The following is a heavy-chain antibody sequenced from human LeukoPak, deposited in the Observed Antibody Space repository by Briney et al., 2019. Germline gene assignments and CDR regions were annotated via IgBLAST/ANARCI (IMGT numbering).Heavy chain of an antibody. Sequence: GGSLRFSCGASGFTFSSYSMNWVRQAPGKGLEWISSISSSSSYIYYTDSVKGRFTISRDNAKNSLYLQMNSLRAEDTAVYYCARDHCSGGSCYNTYWGQGTLVTVSS. D-gene: IGHD2-15*01. CDR2: ISSSSSYI. J-gene: IGHJ4*02. CDR3: ARDHCSGGSCYNTY. CDR1: GFTFSSYS. V-gene: IGHV3-21*01.